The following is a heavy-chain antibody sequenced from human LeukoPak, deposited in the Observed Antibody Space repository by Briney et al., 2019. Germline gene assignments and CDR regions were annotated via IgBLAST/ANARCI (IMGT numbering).Heavy chain of an antibody. CDR2: IYYSGST. Sequence: SETLSLTCTVSGGSISSGDYYWSWIRQPPGTGLEWIGYIYYSGSTYYNPSLKSRVTISVDTSKNQFSLKLSSVTAADTAVYYCARPFYYGSGSPTSDYWGQGTLVTVSS. D-gene: IGHD3-10*01. J-gene: IGHJ4*02. V-gene: IGHV4-30-4*08. CDR3: ARPFYYGSGSPTSDY. CDR1: GGSISSGDYY.